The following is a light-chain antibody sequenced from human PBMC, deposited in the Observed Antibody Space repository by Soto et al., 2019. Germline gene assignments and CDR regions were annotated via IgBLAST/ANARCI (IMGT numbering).Light chain of an antibody. CDR2: DAS. V-gene: IGKV3D-20*01. Sequence: DILLTQSPSTLSASPGERATLSCGASQSVSSSYVAWYQQKPGRAPSLLLYDASSRATGGPPWCSSSGAGTAYSLPIIRRVPQDYSVYYCQQHYSTSPTFGGGTKVDI. J-gene: IGKJ4*02. CDR1: QSVSSSY. CDR3: QQHYSTSPT.